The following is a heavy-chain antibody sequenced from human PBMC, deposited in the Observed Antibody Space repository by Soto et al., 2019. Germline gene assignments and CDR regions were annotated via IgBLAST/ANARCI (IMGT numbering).Heavy chain of an antibody. D-gene: IGHD3-22*01. J-gene: IGHJ4*02. V-gene: IGHV4-34*01. CDR2: INHSGST. CDR1: GGSFSGYY. CDR3: AAHANYDSSGYYHYEEVDY. Sequence: KPSETLSLTCAVYGGSFSGYYWSWIRQPPGKGLEWIGEINHSGSTNYNPSLKSRVTISVDTSKNQFSLKLSSVTAADTAVYYCAAHANYDSSGYYHYEEVDYWGQGTLVTVSS.